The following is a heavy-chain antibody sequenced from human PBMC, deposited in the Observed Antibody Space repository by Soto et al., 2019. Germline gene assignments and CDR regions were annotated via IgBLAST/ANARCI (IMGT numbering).Heavy chain of an antibody. D-gene: IGHD3-22*01. CDR3: ARGPLSYYVFDH. J-gene: IGHJ4*02. CDR1: GFTFSSYA. Sequence: QAGGSLRLSCVASGFTFSSYAMHWVRQAPGKGLEWVAVIWYDGSNKYYADSVKGRFTISRDNSKKTLYLQMISLRGEDTAVYYCARGPLSYYVFDHWGQGTLVTVSS. CDR2: IWYDGSNK. V-gene: IGHV3-33*01.